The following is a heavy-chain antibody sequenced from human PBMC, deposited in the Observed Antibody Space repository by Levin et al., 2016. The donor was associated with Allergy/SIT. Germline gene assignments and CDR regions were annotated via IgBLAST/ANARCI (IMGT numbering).Heavy chain of an antibody. CDR1: GFTFSDYY. J-gene: IGHJ4*02. Sequence: GESLKISCAASGFTFSDYYMSWIRQAPGKGLEWVSYISSSGSTIYYADSVKGRFTISRDNAKNSLYLQMNSLRAEDTAVYYCARDVGWQSGFDYWGQGTLVTVSS. CDR2: ISSSGSTI. CDR3: ARDVGWQSGFDY. V-gene: IGHV3-11*01. D-gene: IGHD6-19*01.